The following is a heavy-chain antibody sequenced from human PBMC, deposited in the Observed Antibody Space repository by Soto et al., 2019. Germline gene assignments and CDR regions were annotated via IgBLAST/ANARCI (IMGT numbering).Heavy chain of an antibody. J-gene: IGHJ6*02. Sequence: SETLSLTCTVSGGSISSYYWSWIRPPPGKGLEWIGYIYYSGSTNYNHSLKSRVTISVDTSKNQFSLTLSSVTAADTAVYYCARGDGSCWFYYSMDVWGQGTTVTVSS. V-gene: IGHV4-59*01. D-gene: IGHD6-19*01. CDR3: ARGDGSCWFYYSMDV. CDR2: IYYSGST. CDR1: GGSISSYY.